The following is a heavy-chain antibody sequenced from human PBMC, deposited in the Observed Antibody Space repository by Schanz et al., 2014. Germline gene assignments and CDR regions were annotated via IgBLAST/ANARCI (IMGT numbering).Heavy chain of an antibody. J-gene: IGHJ4*02. CDR2: IGGSGDST. Sequence: EVHLLESGGGLVQPGGSLRLSCAASGFTFSNHALSWVRQAPGKGLEWVSGIGGSGDSTHYADSVKGRFIISRDNSKKTLHLQVNSLRAEDTAVYYCAKHVRSLTGNDYWGQGTLVTVSS. CDR1: GFTFSNHA. CDR3: AKHVRSLTGNDY. V-gene: IGHV3-23*01. D-gene: IGHD3-9*01.